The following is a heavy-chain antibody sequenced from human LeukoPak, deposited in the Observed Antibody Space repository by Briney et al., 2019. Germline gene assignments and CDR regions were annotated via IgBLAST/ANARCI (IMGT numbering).Heavy chain of an antibody. CDR2: FDPEDGET. J-gene: IGHJ4*02. Sequence: ASVKVSCKVSGYTLTELSMHWVRQAPGKGLEWMGGFDPEDGETIYAQKFQGRVTMTEDTSTDTAYMELSSLRSEDTGVYYCATATGLQLWLDYWGQGTLVTVSS. CDR1: GYTLTELS. CDR3: ATATGLQLWLDY. V-gene: IGHV1-24*01. D-gene: IGHD5-18*01.